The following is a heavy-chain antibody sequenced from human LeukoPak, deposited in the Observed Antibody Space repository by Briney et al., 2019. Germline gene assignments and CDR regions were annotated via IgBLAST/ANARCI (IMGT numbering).Heavy chain of an antibody. D-gene: IGHD3-3*01. J-gene: IGHJ4*02. V-gene: IGHV4-59*01. CDR2: IYYSGST. CDR3: ARSHRDFWSGYYLDY. CDR1: GGSISRYY. Sequence: PSETLSLTCTVSGGSISRYYWSWIRQPPGKGLEWIGYIYYSGSTNYNPSLKSRVTISVDPPKNQFSLKLSSVTAADTAVYYCARSHRDFWSGYYLDYWGQGTLVTVSS.